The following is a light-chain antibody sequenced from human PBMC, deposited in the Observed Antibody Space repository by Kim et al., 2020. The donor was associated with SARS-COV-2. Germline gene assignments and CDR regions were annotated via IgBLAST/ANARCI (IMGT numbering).Light chain of an antibody. CDR3: SSCTSSSTYV. Sequence: GQSITISCTGTSSDVGAYNYVSWYQQHPGNAPKLMIYDVSKRPSGVSDRFSGSKSGNTASLTISGLQAEDEADYYCSSCTSSSTYVFGTGTKVTVL. J-gene: IGLJ1*01. CDR1: SSDVGAYNY. CDR2: DVS. V-gene: IGLV2-14*03.